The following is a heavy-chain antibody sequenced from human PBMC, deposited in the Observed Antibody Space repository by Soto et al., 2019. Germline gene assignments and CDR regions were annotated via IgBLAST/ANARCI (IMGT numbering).Heavy chain of an antibody. J-gene: IGHJ6*03. CDR1: GYSFTSYW. CDR3: ATLGTGYSSSWPYYYYMDV. V-gene: IGHV5-51*01. CDR2: IYPGDSDT. D-gene: IGHD6-13*01. Sequence: GESLKISCKGSGYSFTSYWIGWVRQMPGKGLEWMGIIYPGDSDTRYSPSFQGQVTISADKSISTAYLQWSSLKASDTAMYYCATLGTGYSSSWPYYYYMDVWGKGTTVTVSS.